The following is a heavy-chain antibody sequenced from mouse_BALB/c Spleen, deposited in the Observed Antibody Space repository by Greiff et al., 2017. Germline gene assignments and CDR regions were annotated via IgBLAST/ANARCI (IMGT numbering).Heavy chain of an antibody. CDR2: IYPGDGDT. J-gene: IGHJ4*01. CDR3: ARRGGNYPWYAMDY. D-gene: IGHD2-1*01. Sequence: VQLQESGAELARPGASVKLSCKASGYTFTSYWMQWVKQRPGQGLEWIGAIYPGDGDTRYTQKFKGKATLTADKSSSTAYMQLSSLASEDSAVYYCARRGGNYPWYAMDYWGQGTSVTVSS. CDR1: GYTFTSYW. V-gene: IGHV1-87*01.